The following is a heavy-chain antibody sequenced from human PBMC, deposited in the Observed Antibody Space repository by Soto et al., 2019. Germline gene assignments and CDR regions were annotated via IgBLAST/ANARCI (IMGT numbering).Heavy chain of an antibody. D-gene: IGHD4-17*01. V-gene: IGHV3-30*18. CDR3: AKDLQSYGDYDYYCYGMDV. J-gene: IGHJ6*02. CDR2: ISYDGTNK. Sequence: QVQLVGSGGGEVQPGRSLTISCAASGFTFSTYGMHWVRQTPGKGLEWVAVISYDGTNKFYSDSVKGRFTISRDNFKNTLTLQMNSLRADDTAVYSCAKDLQSYGDYDYYCYGMDVWGLGTRFTVSS. CDR1: GFTFSTYG.